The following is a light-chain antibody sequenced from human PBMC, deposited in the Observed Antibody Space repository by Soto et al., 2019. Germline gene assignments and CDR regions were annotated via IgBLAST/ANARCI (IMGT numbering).Light chain of an antibody. CDR2: DVS. J-gene: IGLJ1*01. CDR1: NSDVGGYNY. V-gene: IGLV2-14*01. Sequence: QSALTQPSSVSAYPGQSIPISCSGTNSDVGGYNYVSWYQQHPGKAPKFMIYDVSNRPSGVSNRFSGSKSGNTASLTISGLQAEDEVYYYSSSNPTSTTRLLDFGPVT. CDR3: SSNPTSTTRLLD.